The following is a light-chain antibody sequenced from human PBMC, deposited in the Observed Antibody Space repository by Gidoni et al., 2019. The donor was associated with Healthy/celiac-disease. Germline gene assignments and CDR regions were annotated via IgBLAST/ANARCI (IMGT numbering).Light chain of an antibody. J-gene: IGLJ3*02. CDR1: SSDVGSYNL. CDR3: CSYAGSSTWV. V-gene: IGLV2-23*01. CDR2: EGS. Sequence: QSALTQPASVSGSPGQSITIACTRTSSDVGSYNLVSWYQQHPGKAPKIMIYEGSKRPSGVSNRFSGSKSGNTASLTISGLQAEDEADYYCCSYAGSSTWVFGGGTKLTVL.